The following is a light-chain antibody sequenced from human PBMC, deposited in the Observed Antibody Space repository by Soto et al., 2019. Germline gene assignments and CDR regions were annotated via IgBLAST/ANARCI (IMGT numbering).Light chain of an antibody. J-gene: IGKJ1*01. V-gene: IGKV1-12*01. CDR2: EAS. Sequence: DIQMTQYKTSASASVGDTVTITCRTSQDVSRYLVWYQHKPGKAPRLLIYEASSLQSGAPSRFSGSGSGTDFSLTISSLQPDDFATYYCQQYNSFPWTFGQGTKVDIK. CDR3: QQYNSFPWT. CDR1: QDVSRY.